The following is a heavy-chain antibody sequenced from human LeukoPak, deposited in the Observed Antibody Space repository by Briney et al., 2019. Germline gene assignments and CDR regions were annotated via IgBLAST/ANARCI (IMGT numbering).Heavy chain of an antibody. CDR2: IYHSGST. J-gene: IGHJ4*02. Sequence: SETLSLTCTVSGGSISSSSYYWGWIRQPPEKGLEWIGEIYHSGSTNYNPSLKSRVTISVDKSKNQFSLKLSSVIAADTAVYYCARGVGAWPIDYWGQGTLVTVSS. CDR1: GGSISSSSYY. CDR3: ARGVGAWPIDY. V-gene: IGHV4-39*07. D-gene: IGHD1-26*01.